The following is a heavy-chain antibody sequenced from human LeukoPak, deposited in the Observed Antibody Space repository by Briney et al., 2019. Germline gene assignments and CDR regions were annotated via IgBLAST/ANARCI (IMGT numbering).Heavy chain of an antibody. CDR3: TTDIVLMVYAIATHDY. Sequence: PGGSLRLSCAASGFTFSNAWMSWVRQAPGKGLEWVGRIKSKTDGGTTDYAAPVKGRFTISRDDSKNTLYLQMNSLKTEDTAVYYCTTDIVLMVYAIATHDYWGREPWSPSPQ. D-gene: IGHD2-8*01. CDR1: GFTFSNAW. CDR2: IKSKTDGGTT. J-gene: IGHJ4*02. V-gene: IGHV3-15*01.